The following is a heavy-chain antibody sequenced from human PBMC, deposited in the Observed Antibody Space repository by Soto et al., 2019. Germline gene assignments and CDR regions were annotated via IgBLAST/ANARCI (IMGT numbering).Heavy chain of an antibody. D-gene: IGHD3-3*01. CDR2: ISGSGGST. V-gene: IGHV3-23*01. CDR3: AKDARKYYDFWSGYPDYFDY. J-gene: IGHJ4*02. CDR1: GFTFSSYA. Sequence: GGSLRLSCAASGFTFSSYAMSWVRQAPGKGLEWVSAISGSGGSTYYADSVKGRFTISRDNSKNTLYLQMNSLRAEDTAVYYCAKDARKYYDFWSGYPDYFDYWGQGTLVTVSS.